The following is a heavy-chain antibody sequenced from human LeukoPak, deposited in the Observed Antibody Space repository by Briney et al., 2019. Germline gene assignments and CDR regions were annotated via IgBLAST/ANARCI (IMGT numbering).Heavy chain of an antibody. D-gene: IGHD1-26*01. CDR2: MSVYNGNT. J-gene: IGHJ4*02. Sequence: ASVRVSCKASGYAFTSYGISWVRQAPGQGLEWMGWMSVYNGNTNYAQKVQGRVTMTADTSTNTAYMDLRSLKLEDTAVYYCARDIHGGGVGAAWGQGTLVSVSS. V-gene: IGHV1-18*01. CDR3: ARDIHGGGVGAA. CDR1: GYAFTSYG.